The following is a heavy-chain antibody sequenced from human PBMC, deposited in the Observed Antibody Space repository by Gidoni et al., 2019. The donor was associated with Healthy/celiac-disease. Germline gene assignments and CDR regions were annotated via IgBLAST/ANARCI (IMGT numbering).Heavy chain of an antibody. V-gene: IGHV4-30-2*01. Sequence: QLQLQESGSGLVKPSQTLSHPCAVSGGSISSVGYSWSWFRQPPGKGLDWIGDIYHSGGTYYNPSLKSRVTISVDRSKNQFSRKLSSVTAADTAVYYCARAIGPPAAISSVGYYYYMDVWGKGTTVTVSS. D-gene: IGHD2-2*01. CDR3: ARAIGPPAAISSVGYYYYMDV. CDR1: GGSISSVGYS. J-gene: IGHJ6*03. CDR2: IYHSGGT.